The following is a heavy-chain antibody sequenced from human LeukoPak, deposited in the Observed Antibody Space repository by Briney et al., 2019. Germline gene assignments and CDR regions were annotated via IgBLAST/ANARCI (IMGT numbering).Heavy chain of an antibody. Sequence: GASVKVSCKVSGYTLTELSMHWVRQAPGKGLEWMGGFDPEDGETIYAQKFQGRVTMTEDTSTDTAYMELSSLRSKDTAVYYCATLGYCSGGSCYSVFDYWGQGTLVTVSS. V-gene: IGHV1-24*01. J-gene: IGHJ4*02. CDR2: FDPEDGET. CDR1: GYTLTELS. D-gene: IGHD2-15*01. CDR3: ATLGYCSGGSCYSVFDY.